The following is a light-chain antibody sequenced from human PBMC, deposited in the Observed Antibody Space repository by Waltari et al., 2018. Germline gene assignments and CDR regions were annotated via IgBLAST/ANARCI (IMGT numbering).Light chain of an antibody. Sequence: DIVMTQSPDSLAVSLGERATINCKSSQSVLYSSNNKNYLTWYQKKPGQPPKLLIYWASTRESGVTDRFSGSGSGTDFTLTISSLQAEDVAVYYCQQYYNTPFTFGPGTKVD. V-gene: IGKV4-1*01. CDR1: QSVLYSSNNKNY. CDR2: WAS. J-gene: IGKJ3*01. CDR3: QQYYNTPFT.